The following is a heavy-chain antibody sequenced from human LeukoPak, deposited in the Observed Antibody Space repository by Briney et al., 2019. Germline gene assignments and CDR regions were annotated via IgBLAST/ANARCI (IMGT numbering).Heavy chain of an antibody. J-gene: IGHJ4*02. CDR1: GFTFSSYV. Sequence: GGSLRLSCAASGFTFSSYVMSWVRQAPGKGLEWVSTFSGSGGSTCYADSVKGRFTISRDNSKNTLYLQMNSLRAEDTAVYYCAKDPPPERYSNYYFDYWGQGTLVTVSS. D-gene: IGHD1-20*01. CDR3: AKDPPPERYSNYYFDY. V-gene: IGHV3-23*01. CDR2: FSGSGGST.